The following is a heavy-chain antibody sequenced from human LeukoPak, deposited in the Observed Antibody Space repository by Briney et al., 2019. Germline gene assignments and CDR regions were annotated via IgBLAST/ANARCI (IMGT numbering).Heavy chain of an antibody. Sequence: GSLRLSCAASGFTFSSYWMSWVRQAPGKGLEWVANIKQDGSEKYYVDSVKGRFTISRDNAKNSLYLQMNSLRAEDTAVYYCSRLRGYSYGYGDYWGQGTLVTVSS. CDR3: SRLRGYSYGYGDY. CDR1: GFTFSSYW. D-gene: IGHD5-18*01. J-gene: IGHJ4*02. CDR2: IKQDGSEK. V-gene: IGHV3-7*01.